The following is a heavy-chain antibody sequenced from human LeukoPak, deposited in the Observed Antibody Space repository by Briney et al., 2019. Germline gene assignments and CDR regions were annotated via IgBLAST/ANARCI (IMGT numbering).Heavy chain of an antibody. D-gene: IGHD6-25*01. Sequence: GSPRLSCAASGFTFATYTMHWVRQAPGKGLEWVSYITSRSTTIYYAESVKGRFTISRDNAKDSLYLQMNSLRDEDTAIYYCARESGSWYDYWGQGTEVTVSS. CDR3: ARESGSWYDY. J-gene: IGHJ5*01. CDR1: GFTFATYT. V-gene: IGHV3-48*02. CDR2: ITSRSTTI.